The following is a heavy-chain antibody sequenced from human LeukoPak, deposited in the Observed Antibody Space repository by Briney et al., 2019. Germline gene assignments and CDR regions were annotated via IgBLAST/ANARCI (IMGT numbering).Heavy chain of an antibody. J-gene: IGHJ3*02. CDR2: ISAYNGNT. CDR3: ARLGDSSGYNDAFDI. D-gene: IGHD3-22*01. V-gene: IGHV1-18*01. CDR1: GYTFTSYG. Sequence: ASVKVSCKASGYTFTSYGISWVRQAPGQGLEWMGWISAYNGNTNYAQKLQGRVTMTADTSTSTAYMELRSLRSDDTAVYYCARLGDSSGYNDAFDIWGQGTMVTVSS.